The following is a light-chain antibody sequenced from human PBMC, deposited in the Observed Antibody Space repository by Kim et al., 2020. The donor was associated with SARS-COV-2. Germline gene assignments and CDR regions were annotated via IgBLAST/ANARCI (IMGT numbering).Light chain of an antibody. J-gene: IGKJ4*02. CDR2: AAS. CDR3: RQRHTAPLLT. V-gene: IGKV1-39*01. CDR1: QSINSY. Sequence: SLGDRVTITCRARQSINSYLNWYQQKPGGAPKLLINAASTLQSRVPSRISSSRAGTEFTIPISSLQPEDVSAYYCRQRHTAPLLTFGGGTKVDIK.